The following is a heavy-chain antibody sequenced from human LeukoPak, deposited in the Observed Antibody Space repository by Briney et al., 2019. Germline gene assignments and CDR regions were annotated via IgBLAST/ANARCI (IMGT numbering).Heavy chain of an antibody. CDR3: ARGRLGATY. J-gene: IGHJ4*02. D-gene: IGHD1-26*01. Sequence: PSETLSLTCAVYGGSFSGYYWSWVRRPPGKGLEWIGEINHSGSTNYNPSLKSRVTISVDTSKNQFFLNLTSVTAADTAVYYCARGRLGATYWGQGTLVTVSS. CDR2: INHSGST. CDR1: GGSFSGYY. V-gene: IGHV4-34*01.